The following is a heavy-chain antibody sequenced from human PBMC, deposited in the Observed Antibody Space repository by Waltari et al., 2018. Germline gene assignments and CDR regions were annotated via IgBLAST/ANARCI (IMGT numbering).Heavy chain of an antibody. V-gene: IGHV1-2*06. CDR3: ARFATRGRILAGPVGMADDAFDI. D-gene: IGHD3-9*01. CDR1: GYTFTGYY. J-gene: IGHJ3*02. Sequence: QVQLVQSGAEVKKPGASVKVSCKASGYTFTGYYMHWVRQAPGQGLEWMGRINPNSGGTNYAQKFQGRVTMTRDTSISTAYMELSRLRSDDTAVYYCARFATRGRILAGPVGMADDAFDIWGQGTMVTVSS. CDR2: INPNSGGT.